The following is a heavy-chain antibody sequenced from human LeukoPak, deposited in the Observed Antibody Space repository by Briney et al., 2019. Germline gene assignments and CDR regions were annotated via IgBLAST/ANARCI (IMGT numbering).Heavy chain of an antibody. CDR1: GGSITSGTYY. D-gene: IGHD3-22*01. CDR3: ARGGLENGYHSNDGFDI. J-gene: IGHJ3*02. V-gene: IGHV4-31*03. Sequence: PSQTLSLTCTVSGGSITSGTYYWTWIRHHPGKGLEWIGYIYSSGDTQYNPSLRSRVTMSVDTSKSQFSLKLSSVTAADTAVYYCARGGLENGYHSNDGFDIWGQGTMVTVSS. CDR2: IYSSGDT.